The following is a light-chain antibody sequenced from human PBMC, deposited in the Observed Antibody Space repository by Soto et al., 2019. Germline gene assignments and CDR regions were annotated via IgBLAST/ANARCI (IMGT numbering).Light chain of an antibody. CDR3: KQYNNXPRT. J-gene: IGKJ1*01. Sequence: EIVMTQSPATLSLSPGEIATLSCRASQSLTTDLACYQQKPGQPPRLLIYVASTRATDYPARFSGSGSGTEFTLTISRLQSEDFAVYYSKQYNNXPRTCGQGTKV. V-gene: IGKV3-15*01. CDR2: VAS. CDR1: QSLTTD.